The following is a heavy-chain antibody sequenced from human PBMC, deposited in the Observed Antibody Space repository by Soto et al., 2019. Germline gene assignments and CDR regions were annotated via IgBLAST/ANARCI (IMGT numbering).Heavy chain of an antibody. CDR3: ARAVTIFGVVIGPYYGMDV. D-gene: IGHD3-3*01. V-gene: IGHV1-69*13. Sequence: SVKNTCKGSGCTFSSYAISWVRQAPGQGLEWMGGIIPIFGTANYAQKFQGRVTITADESTSTAYMELRSLRSEDKAVYYCARAVTIFGVVIGPYYGMDVWGQGTTVTSP. CDR2: IIPIFGTA. J-gene: IGHJ6*02. CDR1: GCTFSSYA.